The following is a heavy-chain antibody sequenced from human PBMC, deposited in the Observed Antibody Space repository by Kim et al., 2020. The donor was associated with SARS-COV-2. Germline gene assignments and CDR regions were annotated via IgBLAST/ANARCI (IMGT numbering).Heavy chain of an antibody. D-gene: IGHD3-3*01. V-gene: IGHV4-39*07. CDR3: ARGNFWSGYPKGY. J-gene: IGHJ4*02. Sequence: SNPPLTSRVTISIDTSENQFSMRLSSVTAADTAVYYCARGNFWSGYPKGYWGQGTLVTVSS.